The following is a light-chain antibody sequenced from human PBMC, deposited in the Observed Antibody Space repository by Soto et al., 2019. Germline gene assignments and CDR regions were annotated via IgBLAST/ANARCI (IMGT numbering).Light chain of an antibody. CDR3: QQRSNLVA. Sequence: EILLTQSPATLSLSPGERATLSCRASQSVLTYLGWYQQKPGQAPRLLIYDASNRAAGIPDRFSGSGSGTDFTLTIRSLEPEDFARYYCQQRSNLVAFGQGKRLDIK. CDR1: QSVLTY. V-gene: IGKV3-11*01. CDR2: DAS. J-gene: IGKJ5*01.